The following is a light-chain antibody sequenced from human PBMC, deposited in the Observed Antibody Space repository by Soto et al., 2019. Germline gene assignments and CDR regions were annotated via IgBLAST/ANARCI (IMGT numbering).Light chain of an antibody. J-gene: IGKJ1*01. Sequence: IQMTQSPSTMSASVGHRVTITCRASQSVGYWLAWYQQKPGKAPTFLVYDASNLHSGVPARFSGSGSGSEFTLTISSLQPDDFGTDYCQQYYSSWTFCQGTKVDIK. CDR1: QSVGYW. V-gene: IGKV1-5*01. CDR3: QQYYSSWT. CDR2: DAS.